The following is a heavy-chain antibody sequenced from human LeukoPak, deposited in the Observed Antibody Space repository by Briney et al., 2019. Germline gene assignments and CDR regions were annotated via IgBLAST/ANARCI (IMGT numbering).Heavy chain of an antibody. D-gene: IGHD3-10*01. CDR3: ARSGSANSTFDY. CDR2: INHSGST. Sequence: SETLSLTCAAYGGSFSGYYWSWIRQPPGKGLEWIGEINHSGSTNYNPSLKSRVTISVDTSKNQFSLKLSSVTAADTTVYYCARSGSANSTFDYWGQGTLVTVSS. V-gene: IGHV4-34*01. J-gene: IGHJ4*02. CDR1: GGSFSGYY.